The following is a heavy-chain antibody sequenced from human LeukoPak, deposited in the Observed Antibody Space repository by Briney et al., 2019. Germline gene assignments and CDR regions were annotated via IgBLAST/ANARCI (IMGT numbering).Heavy chain of an antibody. CDR3: AKSMDTVGATTLDF. D-gene: IGHD1-26*01. V-gene: IGHV3-23*01. CDR1: GFSFSSYP. J-gene: IGHJ4*02. Sequence: GGSLRLSCVASGFSFSSYPMSWVRQAPGRGLEWVATITGDGQDTFYAGLGTGRFIVSRDNIRNTVFLERDSLRDEDTAVYYCAKSMDTVGATTLDFWGQGARVIVSS. CDR2: ITGDGQDT.